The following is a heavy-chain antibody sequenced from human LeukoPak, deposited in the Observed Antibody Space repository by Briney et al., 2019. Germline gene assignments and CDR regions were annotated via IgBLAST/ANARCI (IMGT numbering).Heavy chain of an antibody. Sequence: PGRSLRLSCAASGFTFSSYGMHWVRQAPGKGLEWVAVISYDGSNKYYADSVKGRFTISRDNSKNTLYLQMNSLGAEDTAVYYCAKSWVVPAAAPSLGMDVWGQGTTVTVSS. CDR1: GFTFSSYG. CDR3: AKSWVVPAAAPSLGMDV. CDR2: ISYDGSNK. D-gene: IGHD2-2*01. V-gene: IGHV3-30*18. J-gene: IGHJ6*02.